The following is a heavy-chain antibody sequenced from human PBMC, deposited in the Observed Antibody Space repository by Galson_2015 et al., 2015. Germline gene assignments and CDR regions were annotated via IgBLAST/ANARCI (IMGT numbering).Heavy chain of an antibody. V-gene: IGHV1-8*01. Sequence: GNTGYAQKFQGRVTMTRNTSISTAYMELSSLRSEDTAVYYCARGLYYGSGSYYLEFDIWGQGTMVTVSS. D-gene: IGHD3-10*01. CDR3: ARGLYYGSGSYYLEFDI. CDR2: GNT. J-gene: IGHJ3*02.